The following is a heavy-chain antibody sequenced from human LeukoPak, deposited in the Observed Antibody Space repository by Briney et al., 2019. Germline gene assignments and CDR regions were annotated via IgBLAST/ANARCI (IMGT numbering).Heavy chain of an antibody. Sequence: GGSLRLSCAASRFTFSSYAMSWVRQAPGKGLEWVSAISGSGGSTYYADSVKGRFTVSRDNSKNTLYLQMNSLRAEDTAVYYCAKGVTIFGVVTTSFYYYYMDVWGKGTTVTVSS. J-gene: IGHJ6*03. CDR1: RFTFSSYA. CDR3: AKGVTIFGVVTTSFYYYYMDV. V-gene: IGHV3-23*01. D-gene: IGHD3-3*01. CDR2: ISGSGGST.